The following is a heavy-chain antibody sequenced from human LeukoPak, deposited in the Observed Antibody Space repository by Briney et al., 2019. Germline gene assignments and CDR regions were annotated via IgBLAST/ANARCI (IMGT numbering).Heavy chain of an antibody. CDR3: ARRTFDI. J-gene: IGHJ3*02. V-gene: IGHV2-5*02. CDR1: GFSLTTSGVG. CDR2: IYWDDDK. Sequence: QSGPTLVNPTQTLTLTCTFSGFSLTTSGVGVGWIRQPPGKALEWLALIYWDDDKGYSPSLKSRLTITKDTSKNQVVLTMINMDPVDTATYYCARRTFDIWGQGTMVTVSS.